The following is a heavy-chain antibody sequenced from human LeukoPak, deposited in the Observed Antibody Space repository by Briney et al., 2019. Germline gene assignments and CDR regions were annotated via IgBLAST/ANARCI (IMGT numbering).Heavy chain of an antibody. D-gene: IGHD2-15*01. CDR3: ARATEAGSWNYYGMDV. Sequence: ASVKVSCKASGYTFTSYYMHWVRQAPGQGLEWMGIINPSGGSTSYAQKFQGRVTMTRDTSTSTVYMELSSLRSEDTAVYYCARATEAGSWNYYGMDVWGQGTAVTVSS. J-gene: IGHJ6*02. CDR2: INPSGGST. CDR1: GYTFTSYY. V-gene: IGHV1-46*01.